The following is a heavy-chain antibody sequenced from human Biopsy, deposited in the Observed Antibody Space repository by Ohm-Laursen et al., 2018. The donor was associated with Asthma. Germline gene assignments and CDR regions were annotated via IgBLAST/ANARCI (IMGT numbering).Heavy chain of an antibody. D-gene: IGHD1-20*01. V-gene: IGHV3-74*01. J-gene: IGHJ4*02. Sequence: GSLRLSCSASGFSFSTYWMHWVRQAPGKGLVWVARINSDGSSLSYADSVKGRFTVSRDNAKNTLYLQMSSLRGEDTAVYYCAVLGRITNAYWGQGTLVTVSS. CDR1: GFSFSTYW. CDR2: INSDGSSL. CDR3: AVLGRITNAY.